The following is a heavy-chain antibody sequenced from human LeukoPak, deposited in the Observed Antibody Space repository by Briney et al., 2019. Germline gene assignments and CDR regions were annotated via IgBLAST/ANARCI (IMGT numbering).Heavy chain of an antibody. Sequence: GGSLRLSCAASGFTFSSYAMSWVRQAPGKGLDWVSAISGSGGSTYYADSVKGRFTISRDNSKNTLYLQMNSLRAEDTAVYYCAKDRVTRFGPQSIDYWGQGTLVTVSS. CDR3: AKDRVTRFGPQSIDY. J-gene: IGHJ4*02. V-gene: IGHV3-23*01. D-gene: IGHD3-10*01. CDR1: GFTFSSYA. CDR2: ISGSGGST.